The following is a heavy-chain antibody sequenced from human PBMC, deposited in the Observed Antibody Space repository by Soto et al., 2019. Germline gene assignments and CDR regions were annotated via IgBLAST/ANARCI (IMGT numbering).Heavy chain of an antibody. CDR1: GGSISSYD. CDR3: ARRGSSSWYVEGMGGYSYYGMDV. V-gene: IGHV4-59*01. D-gene: IGHD6-13*01. Sequence: SETLSLTCTVSGGSISSYDWSWIRQPPGKGLEWIGYIYYSGSTNYNPSLKSRVTISVYTSENQFSLKLSSLTAADTAVYYCARRGSSSWYVEGMGGYSYYGMDVWGQGTTVTVSS. CDR2: IYYSGST. J-gene: IGHJ6*02.